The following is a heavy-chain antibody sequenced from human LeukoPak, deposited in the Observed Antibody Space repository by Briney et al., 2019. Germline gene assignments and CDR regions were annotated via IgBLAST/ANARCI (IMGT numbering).Heavy chain of an antibody. D-gene: IGHD6-19*01. V-gene: IGHV3-9*03. CDR2: ITWNSGSI. J-gene: IGHJ3*01. CDR1: GFTFDDYA. Sequence: PGRSLRLSCAASGFTFDDYALHWVRQAPGKGLEWVSGITWNSGSIGYADSVKGRFTISRDNAKNSLYLQMNSLRAEDMALYYCAKGLYSSGWPDAFDFWGQGTMVTVSS. CDR3: AKGLYSSGWPDAFDF.